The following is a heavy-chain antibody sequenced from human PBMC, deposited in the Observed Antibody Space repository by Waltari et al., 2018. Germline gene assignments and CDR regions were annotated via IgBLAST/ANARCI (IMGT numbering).Heavy chain of an antibody. V-gene: IGHV4-59*08. J-gene: IGHJ4*02. D-gene: IGHD3-16*01. CDR1: GGSITSYY. Sequence: QVQLQESGPGLVKPSETLSLTCTVSGGSITSYYWSWFRQPPGKGLEWIGYLYTGTTNYSPSLKSRVTMSVDTSKDQFSLKVTSVTAADTAMYYCARHEGGGLNALWGQGTLVTVSS. CDR2: LYTGTT. CDR3: ARHEGGGLNAL.